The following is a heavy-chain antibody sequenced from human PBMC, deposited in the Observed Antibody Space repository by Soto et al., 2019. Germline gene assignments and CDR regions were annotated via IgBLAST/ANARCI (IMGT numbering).Heavy chain of an antibody. J-gene: IGHJ6*02. CDR2: ISAYNGNT. V-gene: IGHV1-18*01. CDR1: GYTFTNYG. CDR3: AREGDDSSGYYTADGTIHLDYYYYGMDV. D-gene: IGHD3-22*01. Sequence: ASVKVSCKASGYTFTNYGISWVLQAPGQGLEWMGWISAYNGNTNYAQKLQGRVTMTTDTSTSTAYMELRSLRSDDTAVYYCAREGDDSSGYYTADGTIHLDYYYYGMDVWGQGTTVTVSS.